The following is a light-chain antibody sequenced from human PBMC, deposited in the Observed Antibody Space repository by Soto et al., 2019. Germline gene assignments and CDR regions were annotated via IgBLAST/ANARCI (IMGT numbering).Light chain of an antibody. CDR1: SSDVARYNR. CDR3: GSYRSDNTYV. J-gene: IGLJ1*01. CDR2: DVG. Sequence: QSVLTQPASVSGSPGQSITISCTGSSSDVARYNRVSWYQHHPGKAPRLITYDVGSSVVSHRFSGSRSGDAASLTISGLQAEDEADYYCGSYRSDNTYVFGTGTKVTVL. V-gene: IGLV2-14*01.